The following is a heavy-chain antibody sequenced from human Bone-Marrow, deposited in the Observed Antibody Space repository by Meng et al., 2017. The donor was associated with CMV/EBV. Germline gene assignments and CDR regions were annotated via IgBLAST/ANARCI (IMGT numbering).Heavy chain of an antibody. Sequence: GGSLRLSCAASGFTFSNAWMSWVRQAPGKGLEWVGRIKSKTDGGTRDYAAPVKGRFTISREDSKNTQYLQMNSLKIEDTAVYYCTTDVAGGGARRYDFEYWGQGTLVTVSS. CDR2: IKSKTDGGTR. CDR1: GFTFSNAW. V-gene: IGHV3-15*01. J-gene: IGHJ4*02. D-gene: IGHD3-16*01. CDR3: TTDVAGGGARRYDFEY.